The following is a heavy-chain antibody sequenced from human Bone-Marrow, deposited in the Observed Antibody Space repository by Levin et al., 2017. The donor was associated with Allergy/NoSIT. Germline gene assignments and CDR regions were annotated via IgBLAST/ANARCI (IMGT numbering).Heavy chain of an antibody. CDR2: ISGSGTGT. CDR1: GFTFSNYA. D-gene: IGHD6-6*01. Sequence: GESLKISCAASGFTFSNYAMNWVRQAPGKGLEWVSSISGSGTGTYYADSVKGRFTISRDYSKNTLYLQMNSLRAEDTAVYHCAKSYSTSSEFDYWGQGTLVTVSS. CDR3: AKSYSTSSEFDY. J-gene: IGHJ4*02. V-gene: IGHV3-23*01.